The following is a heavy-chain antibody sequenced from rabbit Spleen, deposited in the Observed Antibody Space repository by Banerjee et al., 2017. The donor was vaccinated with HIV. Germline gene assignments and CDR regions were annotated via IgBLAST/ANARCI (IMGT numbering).Heavy chain of an antibody. V-gene: IGHV1S45*01. Sequence: QEQLEESGGGLVKPEGSLTVTCKASGFSFSGRDVMCWVRQAPGKGLEWIACMNVRSGEDVYATWAKGRFTVSKTSSTTVTLQMTSLTAADTATYFCARDLPTVVGWNLSLWGPGTLVTVS. J-gene: IGHJ4*01. CDR3: ARDLPTVVGWNLSL. CDR1: GFSFSGRDV. D-gene: IGHD1-1*01. CDR2: MNVRSGED.